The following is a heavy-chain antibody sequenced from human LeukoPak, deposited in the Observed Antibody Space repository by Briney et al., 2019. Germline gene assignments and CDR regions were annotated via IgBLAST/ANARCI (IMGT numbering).Heavy chain of an antibody. D-gene: IGHD5-12*01. CDR2: ISSSGSTI. Sequence: KSGGSLRLSCAASGFTFSDYYMSWIRQAPGKGLEWVSYISSSGSTIYYADSVKGRFTISRDNAKNSLYLQMNSLRAEDTAVYYCARSRTRVATVYFDYWGQGTLVTVSS. CDR3: ARSRTRVATVYFDY. CDR1: GFTFSDYY. J-gene: IGHJ4*02. V-gene: IGHV3-11*04.